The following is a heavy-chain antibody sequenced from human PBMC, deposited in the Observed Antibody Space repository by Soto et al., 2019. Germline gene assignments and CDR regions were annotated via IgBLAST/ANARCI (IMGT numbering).Heavy chain of an antibody. CDR3: ARGRYGDY. Sequence: QVHLVQSGAEVKKPGASVKVSCKGSGYGFTTYGITWVRQAPGQGLEWRAWISAHNGNTNYAHKLQGRVTVTRDTATSTAYMELRSLRSDDTAVYYCARGRYGDYWGQGALVTVSS. CDR2: ISAHNGNT. J-gene: IGHJ4*02. D-gene: IGHD1-1*01. CDR1: GYGFTTYG. V-gene: IGHV1-18*01.